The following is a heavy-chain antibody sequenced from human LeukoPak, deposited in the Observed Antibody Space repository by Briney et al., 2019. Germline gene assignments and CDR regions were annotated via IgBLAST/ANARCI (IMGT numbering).Heavy chain of an antibody. Sequence: ASVKVSCKASGGTFSSYAISWVRQAPGQGLEWMGGIIPIFGTANCAQKFQGRVTITTDESTSTAYMELSSLRSEDTAVYYCGALRFLEWLSHYYYMDVWGKGTTVTVSS. CDR2: IIPIFGTA. CDR1: GGTFSSYA. J-gene: IGHJ6*03. V-gene: IGHV1-69*05. D-gene: IGHD3-3*01. CDR3: GALRFLEWLSHYYYMDV.